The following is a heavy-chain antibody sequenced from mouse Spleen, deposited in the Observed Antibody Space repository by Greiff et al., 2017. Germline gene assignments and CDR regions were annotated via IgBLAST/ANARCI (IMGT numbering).Heavy chain of an antibody. D-gene: IGHD1-1*01. CDR2: INPYNGGT. Sequence: VQLKESGPELVKPGASMKISCKASGYSFTGYTMNWVKQSHGKNLEWIGLINPYNGGTSYNQKFKGKATLTVDKSSSTAYMELLSLTSEDSAVYYCAREMNYYGTDYAMDYWGQGTSVTVSS. V-gene: IGHV1-18*01. J-gene: IGHJ4*01. CDR1: GYSFTGYT. CDR3: AREMNYYGTDYAMDY.